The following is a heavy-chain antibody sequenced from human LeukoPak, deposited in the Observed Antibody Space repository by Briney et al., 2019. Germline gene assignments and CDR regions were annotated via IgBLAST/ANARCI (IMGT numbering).Heavy chain of an antibody. CDR3: AREGDYDFWSGPSWFDP. V-gene: IGHV4-39*02. CDR1: GGSISSSSYY. CDR2: IYYSGST. Sequence: SETLSLTCTVSGGSISSSSYYWGWIRQAPGKGLEWIGSIYYSGSTYYNPSLKSRVTISVDTSKNQFSLKLSSVTAADTAVYYCAREGDYDFWSGPSWFDPWGQGTLVTVSS. J-gene: IGHJ5*02. D-gene: IGHD3-3*01.